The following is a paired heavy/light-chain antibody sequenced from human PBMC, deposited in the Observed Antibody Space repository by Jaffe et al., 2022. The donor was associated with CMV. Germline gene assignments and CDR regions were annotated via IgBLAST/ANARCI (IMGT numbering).Heavy chain of an antibody. Sequence: EVQLVESGGGLVQPGGSLRLSCAASGFTFNNYALSWVRQAPGKGLQWVASISGGSGTTYYADSVKGRFTISRDTSKNTLYLQMNSLRAEDTAEYFCAKVAATWAYYYMDVWGKGTTVTVSS. J-gene: IGHJ6*03. CDR3: AKVAATWAYYYMDV. D-gene: IGHD2-15*01. V-gene: IGHV3-23*04. CDR1: GFTFNNYA. CDR2: ISGGSGTT.
Light chain of an antibody. CDR1: QTFTSTF. Sequence: EIVLTQSPGTLSLSPGERATLSCRASQTFTSTFFAWYQQKPGQAPRLLIYGASSRATGIPDRFSGSGSGTDFTLTISRLEPEDSAVYFCQQYSSAPYTFGQGTKLEIK. CDR2: GAS. V-gene: IGKV3-20*01. J-gene: IGKJ2*01. CDR3: QQYSSAPYT.